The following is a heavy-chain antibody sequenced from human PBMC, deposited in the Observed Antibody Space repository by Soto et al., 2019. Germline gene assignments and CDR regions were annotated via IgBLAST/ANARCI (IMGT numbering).Heavy chain of an antibody. CDR3: ARGRRTCTEETCYTEFDL. D-gene: IGHD2-2*02. V-gene: IGHV1-3*01. J-gene: IGHJ4*02. Sequence: QVHLVQSGAEVKTPGASVTISCKASGYTFSDYGIHWIRQAPGQRPEWLGWILCLNDRKEYSQKFQGRISLTRETSASTAYMGLSRLRSQDTAVYYCARGRRTCTEETCYTEFDLWGQGSLVSVSS. CDR2: ILCLNDRK. CDR1: GYTFSDYG.